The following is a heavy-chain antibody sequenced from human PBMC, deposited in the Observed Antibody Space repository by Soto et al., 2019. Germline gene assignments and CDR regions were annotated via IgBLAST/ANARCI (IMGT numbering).Heavy chain of an antibody. J-gene: IGHJ5*02. Sequence: PSETLSLTCTVSGGSISSGGYYWSWIRQPPGKGLEWIGYIYHSGSTYYNPSLKSRVTISVDTSKNQFSLKLSSVTAADTAVYYCARDLAPRGGHWFDPWGQGTLVTVSS. CDR1: GGSISSGGYY. CDR2: IYHSGST. D-gene: IGHD3-10*01. CDR3: ARDLAPRGGHWFDP. V-gene: IGHV4-30-2*01.